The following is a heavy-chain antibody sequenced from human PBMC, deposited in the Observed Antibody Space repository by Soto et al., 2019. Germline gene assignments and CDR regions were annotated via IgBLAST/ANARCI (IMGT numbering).Heavy chain of an antibody. Sequence: GGSLRLSCTASGFTFGDYAMSWFRQAPGKGLEWVGFIRSKAYGGTTEYAASVKGRFTISRDDSKSIAYLQMNSLKTEDTAVYYCTRFHDILTGYYFSDYWGQGTLVTVSS. CDR1: GFTFGDYA. CDR3: TRFHDILTGYYFSDY. V-gene: IGHV3-49*03. J-gene: IGHJ4*02. CDR2: IRSKAYGGTT. D-gene: IGHD3-9*01.